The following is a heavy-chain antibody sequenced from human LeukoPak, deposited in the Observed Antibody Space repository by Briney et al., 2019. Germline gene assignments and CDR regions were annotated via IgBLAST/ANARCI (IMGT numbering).Heavy chain of an antibody. J-gene: IGHJ3*02. CDR2: ISAYNGNT. Sequence: ASVKVSCKASGYTFTSYGISWVRQAPGQGLEWMGWISAYNGNTNYAQKLQGRVTMTTDTSTSTAYMELRSLRSDDTAVYYCASDILTGSLDAFDIWGQGTMVTVSS. CDR1: GYTFTSYG. D-gene: IGHD3-9*01. V-gene: IGHV1-18*01. CDR3: ASDILTGSLDAFDI.